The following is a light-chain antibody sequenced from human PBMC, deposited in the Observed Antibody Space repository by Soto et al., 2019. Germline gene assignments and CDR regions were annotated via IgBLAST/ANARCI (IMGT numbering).Light chain of an antibody. CDR2: HAS. CDR3: QQYNSYS. J-gene: IGKJ1*01. V-gene: IGKV1-5*02. Sequence: MTQNASTLPAYVKDRVTIICRASQSISNWLAWYQQKPGTAPKVLIYHASNLQSGVPSRFSGSGSGTEFTLTISSLQPDDFATYYCQQYNSYSFGQGTKVDIK. CDR1: QSISNW.